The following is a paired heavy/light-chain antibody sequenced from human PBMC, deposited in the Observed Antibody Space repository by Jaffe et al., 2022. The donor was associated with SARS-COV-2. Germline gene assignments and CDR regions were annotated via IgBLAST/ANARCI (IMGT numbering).Light chain of an antibody. CDR3: MQGSHWPRA. V-gene: IGKV2-30*01. CDR2: KIS. J-gene: IGKJ5*01. CDR1: QSLVYSNGDTY. Sequence: DVVVTQSPLSLPVTLGQPASISCRFSQSLVYSNGDTYLHWFQQRPGQSPRRLIYKISHRDSGVPDRFSGSGSDTDFTLKISRVEAEDVGVYYCMQGSHWPRAFGQGTRLEIK.
Heavy chain of an antibody. V-gene: IGHV3-30-3*02. CDR2: ISYDGSND. J-gene: IGHJ4*02. CDR3: VKEWGADS. Sequence: QVQLVESGGGVVQPGRPLRLSCAASGFTFSRHAMQWVRQAPGKGLEWVALISYDGSNDYYADSVRGRFIISRDNSKNILDLQMNSLRPEDTAVYYCVKEWGADSWGQGTLVTVSS. D-gene: IGHD3-16*01. CDR1: GFTFSRHA.